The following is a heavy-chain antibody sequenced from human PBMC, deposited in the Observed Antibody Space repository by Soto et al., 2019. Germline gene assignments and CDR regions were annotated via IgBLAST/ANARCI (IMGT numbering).Heavy chain of an antibody. J-gene: IGHJ5*02. CDR1: GFTFSSFS. V-gene: IGHV3-48*02. D-gene: IGHD6-19*01. CDR3: AREWGGEIAVAENWFDP. CDR2: ISGSSSTI. Sequence: EVQLVESGGGLVQPGGSLRLSSAASGFTFSSFSFNWVRQAPGKGLEWVSYISGSSSTIYYADSVKGRFTISRDNAKNSLYLQMNSLRDEDTAVYYCAREWGGEIAVAENWFDPWGQGTLVTVSS.